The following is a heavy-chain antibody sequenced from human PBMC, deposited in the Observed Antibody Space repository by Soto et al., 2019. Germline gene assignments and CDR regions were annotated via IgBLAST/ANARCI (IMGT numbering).Heavy chain of an antibody. CDR3: ASHSGSYFVDAFDI. D-gene: IGHD1-26*01. Sequence: SVKVSCKASGGTFSSYAISWVRQAPGQGLEWMGGIIPVFGTANYAQKFQGRVTITADESTSTAYMELSSLRSEDTAVYYCASHSGSYFVDAFDIWGQGTMVTVSS. J-gene: IGHJ3*02. V-gene: IGHV1-69*13. CDR2: IIPVFGTA. CDR1: GGTFSSYA.